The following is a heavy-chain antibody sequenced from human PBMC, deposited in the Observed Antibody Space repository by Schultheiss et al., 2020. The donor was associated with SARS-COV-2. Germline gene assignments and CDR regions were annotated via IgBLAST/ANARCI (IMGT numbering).Heavy chain of an antibody. J-gene: IGHJ4*02. V-gene: IGHV4-38-2*01. Sequence: SETLSLTCAVSGYSISSGYYWGWIRQPPGKGLEWIGSIYYSGSTYYNPSLKSRVTISVDTSKNQFSLKLSSVTAADTAVYYCARRSSGWYGSDYWGQGTLVTVSS. CDR2: IYYSGST. D-gene: IGHD6-19*01. CDR1: GYSISSGYY. CDR3: ARRSSGWYGSDY.